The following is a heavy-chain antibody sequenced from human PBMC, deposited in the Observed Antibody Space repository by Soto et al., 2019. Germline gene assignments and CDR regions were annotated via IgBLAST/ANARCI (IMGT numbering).Heavy chain of an antibody. CDR1: GFTFSSYA. CDR3: AKDFGYNFGYDAFDI. Sequence: EVQLLESGGGSVQPGGSLRLSCAASGFTFSSYAMSLVRQAPGKGLEWVSGVSGSGGSTYCVDSVKGRFTISRDNSKNRLYMQMNCLRAEDTAVYYCAKDFGYNFGYDAFDIWGQGTMVTVSS. D-gene: IGHD5-18*01. J-gene: IGHJ3*02. CDR2: VSGSGGST. V-gene: IGHV3-23*01.